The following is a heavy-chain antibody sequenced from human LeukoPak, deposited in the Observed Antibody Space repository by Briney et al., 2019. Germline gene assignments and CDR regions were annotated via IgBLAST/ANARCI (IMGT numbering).Heavy chain of an antibody. CDR2: IYYSGCA. CDR1: GGSMISYY. CDR3: ASPGYFYGSGSVDDAFDI. J-gene: IGHJ3*02. D-gene: IGHD3-10*01. Sequence: SSETLSLTCTVSGGSMISYYWSWIRQPPGKGLEWIGYIYYSGCANYNPSLKSRVTISVDTSKNQFSLRLSSVTAADTAVYYCASPGYFYGSGSVDDAFDIWGQGTMVTVSS. V-gene: IGHV4-59*01.